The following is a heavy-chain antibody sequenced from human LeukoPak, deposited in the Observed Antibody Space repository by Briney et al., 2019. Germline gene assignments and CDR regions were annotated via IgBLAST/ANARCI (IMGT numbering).Heavy chain of an antibody. V-gene: IGHV3-23*01. Sequence: GGSLRLSCAASGFTFTTYAMSWVRQAPGKGLEWVSTISGSGGNTLYADSVKGRFTISRDNSKNTLYLQVNSLRAGDTAVYYCAKSPFLYGGLDYWGQGTPVTVSS. CDR2: ISGSGGNT. D-gene: IGHD3-16*01. CDR1: GFTFTTYA. J-gene: IGHJ4*02. CDR3: AKSPFLYGGLDY.